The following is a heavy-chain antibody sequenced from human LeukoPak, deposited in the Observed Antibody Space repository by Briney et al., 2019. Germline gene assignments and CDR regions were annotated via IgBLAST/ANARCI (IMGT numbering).Heavy chain of an antibody. V-gene: IGHV1-2*02. J-gene: IGHJ3*02. CDR1: GYTFTDYY. CDR2: INPNSGGT. D-gene: IGHD5-24*01. CDR3: ARVVAWLQFSGSAFDM. Sequence: VASVKVSCKASGYTFTDYYVHWVRQAPGQGLEWMGWINPNSGGTNYAQKFQGRVTITRDTSISTAYMELTSLRSDDTAVFYCARVVAWLQFSGSAFDMWGQGTMVTVSP.